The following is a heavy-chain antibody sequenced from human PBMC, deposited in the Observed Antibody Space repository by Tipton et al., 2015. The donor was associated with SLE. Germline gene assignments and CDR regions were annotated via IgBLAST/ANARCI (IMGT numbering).Heavy chain of an antibody. J-gene: IGHJ3*02. CDR1: GGSISSHY. D-gene: IGHD3-22*01. V-gene: IGHV4-59*11. CDR3: ARASRIGDI. Sequence: GLVKPSETLSLTCTVSGGSISSHYWSWIRQPPGKGLEWIGYIYYSGSTNYNPSLKSRVTISVDTSKNQFSLKLSSVTAADTAVYYCARASRIGDIWGQGTL. CDR2: IYYSGST.